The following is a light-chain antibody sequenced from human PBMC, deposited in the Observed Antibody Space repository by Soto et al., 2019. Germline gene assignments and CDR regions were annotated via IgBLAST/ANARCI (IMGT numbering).Light chain of an antibody. CDR1: SSDVGCYNY. J-gene: IGLJ1*01. CDR2: DVS. Sequence: QSALTQPASVSGSPGQSITISCTGTSSDVGCYNYVSWYQQHPGKAPKLMIYDVSNRPSGVSNCFSGSKSGNTASLTISGLQAEDEADYYCSSYTSSSTLYVFGTGTKVTVL. V-gene: IGLV2-14*01. CDR3: SSYTSSSTLYV.